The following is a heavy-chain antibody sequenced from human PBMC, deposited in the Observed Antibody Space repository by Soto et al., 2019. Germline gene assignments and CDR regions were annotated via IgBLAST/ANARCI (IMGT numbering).Heavy chain of an antibody. CDR1: GGSISSDIHY. V-gene: IGHV4-39*01. Sequence: QVQLQESGPGLVKPSETLSLTCTVSGGSISSDIHYWGWIRQPPGKGLVWIGTIYYSGRTYYNPSLRSRVTISVDTSKNQFSLRLTSVTAADTAVYYCARHTDCGSGSSCLGSDNMDTDAFDIWAQGTMVTVS. D-gene: IGHD3-10*01. CDR3: ARHTDCGSGSSCLGSDNMDTDAFDI. CDR2: IYYSGRT. J-gene: IGHJ3*02.